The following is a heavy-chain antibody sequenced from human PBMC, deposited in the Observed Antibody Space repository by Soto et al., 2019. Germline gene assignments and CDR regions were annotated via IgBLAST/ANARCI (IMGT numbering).Heavy chain of an antibody. Sequence: QVQLQESRPGLMKPSETLSLTCTVSGGSVSSGSYYWSWIRQPPGKGLEWIGHIYNSGGNNYNPSLKSRVTISVDTTKNQFSLKLRSVTGADTAVYYCASPLYSYGPMDVWGQGTTVTVSS. CDR3: ASPLYSYGPMDV. CDR1: GGSVSSGSYY. V-gene: IGHV4-61*01. CDR2: IYNSGGN. D-gene: IGHD5-18*01. J-gene: IGHJ6*02.